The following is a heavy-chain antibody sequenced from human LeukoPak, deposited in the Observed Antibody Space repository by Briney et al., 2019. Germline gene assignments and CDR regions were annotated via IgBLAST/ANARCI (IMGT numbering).Heavy chain of an antibody. CDR2: INPNSGGT. CDR1: GYTFTGYY. V-gene: IGHV1-2*02. J-gene: IGHJ5*02. CDR3: VRVRMTTVTTGDWFDP. Sequence: ASVKVSCKASGYTFTGYYMHWVRQAPGQGLEWMGWINPNSGGTNYAQKFQGRVTMTRDTSISTAYMELSRLRSDDTAVYYCVRVRMTTVTTGDWFDPWGQGTLVTVSS. D-gene: IGHD4-11*01.